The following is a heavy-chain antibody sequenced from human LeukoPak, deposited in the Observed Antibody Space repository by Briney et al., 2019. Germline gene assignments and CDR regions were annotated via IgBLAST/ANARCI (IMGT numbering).Heavy chain of an antibody. J-gene: IGHJ2*01. CDR3: ARGQHPSGYWYFDL. CDR1: GFTFSSYG. CDR2: ISGSGGST. V-gene: IGHV3-23*01. Sequence: ETGGSLRLSCAASGFTFSSYGMSWVRQAPGKGLEWVSVISGSGGSTYYADSVKGRFTISRDNSKNTLYLQMNSLRAEDTAVYYCARGQHPSGYWYFDLWGRGTLVTVSS. D-gene: IGHD2-2*01.